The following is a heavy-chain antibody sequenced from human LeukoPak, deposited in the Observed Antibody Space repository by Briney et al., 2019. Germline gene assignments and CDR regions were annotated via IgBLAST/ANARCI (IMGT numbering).Heavy chain of an antibody. Sequence: ASVKVSCKASGYTFTSYGISWVRQAPGQGLEWMRWISAYNGNTNYAQKLQGRVTMTTDTSTSTAYMELRSLRSDDTAVYYCARDLRRYCSSTSCVSPYWGQGTLVTVSS. CDR3: ARDLRRYCSSTSCVSPY. CDR1: GYTFTSYG. J-gene: IGHJ4*02. V-gene: IGHV1-18*01. D-gene: IGHD2-2*01. CDR2: ISAYNGNT.